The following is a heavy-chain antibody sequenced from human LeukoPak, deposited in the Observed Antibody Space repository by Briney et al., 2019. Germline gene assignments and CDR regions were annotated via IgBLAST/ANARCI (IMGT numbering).Heavy chain of an antibody. CDR2: ISSSSSTI. Sequence: GGSLRLSCAASGFTLSSYSMNWVRQAPGKGLEWVSYISSSSSTIYYADSVKGRFTISRDNAKNSLYLQMNSLRDEDTAVYYCARDHRSYYNPGPYFDYWGQGTLVTVSS. CDR1: GFTLSSYS. CDR3: ARDHRSYYNPGPYFDY. D-gene: IGHD1-26*01. J-gene: IGHJ4*02. V-gene: IGHV3-48*02.